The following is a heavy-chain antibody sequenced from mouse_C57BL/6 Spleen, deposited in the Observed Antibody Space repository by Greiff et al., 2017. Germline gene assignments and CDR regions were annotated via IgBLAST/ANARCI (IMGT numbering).Heavy chain of an antibody. CDR2: IDPSDSYT. V-gene: IGHV1-50*01. CDR3: ARSRRDGYYSMDD. CDR1: GYTFTSYW. D-gene: IGHD2-3*01. J-gene: IGHJ4*01. Sequence: QVQLQQPGAELVKPGASVKLSCKASGYTFTSYWMQWVKQRPGQGLEWIGEIDPSDSYTNYNQKFKGKATLTVDTSASTAYMQLSSLTSEDSAVYYCARSRRDGYYSMDDWGQGTSVTVSS.